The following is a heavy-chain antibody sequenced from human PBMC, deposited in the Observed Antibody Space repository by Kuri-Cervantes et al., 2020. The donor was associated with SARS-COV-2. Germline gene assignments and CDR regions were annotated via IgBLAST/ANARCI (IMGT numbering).Heavy chain of an antibody. CDR1: GGSFTRSNW. Sequence: SCAVSGGSFTRSNWWSWVRQPPGKGLEWIGEIYHDGRTAYDPSLKSRVSISVDKSKSQFSLSLSSVTAADTAVYYCTKRPIRAAGGGMDVWGQGTTVTVSS. CDR3: TKRPIRAAGGGMDV. D-gene: IGHD6-13*01. J-gene: IGHJ6*02. CDR2: IYHDGRT. V-gene: IGHV4-4*02.